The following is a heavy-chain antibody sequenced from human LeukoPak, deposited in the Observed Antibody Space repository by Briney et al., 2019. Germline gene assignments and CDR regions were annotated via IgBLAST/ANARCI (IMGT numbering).Heavy chain of an antibody. CDR1: GYTFTSHY. V-gene: IGHV1-46*01. CDR2: INPSDGST. D-gene: IGHD3-22*01. J-gene: IGHJ4*02. CDR3: ARDLASSGYYWD. Sequence: ASVKVSCKASGYTFTSHYMHWVRQAPGQGLEWMGIINPSDGSTGNAQKFQGRVTMTRDTSTSTVYMELSSLRSDDTAVYYCARDLASSGYYWDWGQGTLVTVSS.